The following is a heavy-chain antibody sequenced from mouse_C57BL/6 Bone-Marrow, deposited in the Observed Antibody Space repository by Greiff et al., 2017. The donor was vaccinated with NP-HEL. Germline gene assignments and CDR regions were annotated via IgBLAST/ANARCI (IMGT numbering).Heavy chain of an antibody. J-gene: IGHJ2*01. Sequence: QVQLQQSGAELARPGASVKLSCKASGYTFTSYGISWVKQRPGQGLEWIGEIYPRSGNTYYNEKFKGKATLTADKSSSTAYMELRSLTSEDSAVYVCAVTTVVRYFDYWGRGTTLTVSS. CDR2: IYPRSGNT. V-gene: IGHV1-81*01. CDR3: AVTTVVRYFDY. CDR1: GYTFTSYG. D-gene: IGHD1-1*01.